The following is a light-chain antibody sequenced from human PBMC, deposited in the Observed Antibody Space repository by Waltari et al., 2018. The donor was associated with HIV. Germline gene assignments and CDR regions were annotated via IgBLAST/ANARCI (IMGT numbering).Light chain of an antibody. Sequence: QSVLTQPPSVSGAPGQRVSTSSTGSSPNLRLAFKVTRYQQLPGTAPKLLIYGNSNRPSGVPDRFSGSKSGTSASLAITGLQAEDEADYHCQSYDSSLSGYVFGTGTKVTVL. CDR1: SPNLRLAFK. J-gene: IGLJ1*01. V-gene: IGLV1-40*01. CDR3: QSYDSSLSGYV. CDR2: GNS.